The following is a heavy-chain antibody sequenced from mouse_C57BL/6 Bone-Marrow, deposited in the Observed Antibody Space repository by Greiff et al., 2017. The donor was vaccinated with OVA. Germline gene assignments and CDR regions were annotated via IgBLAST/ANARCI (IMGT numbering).Heavy chain of an antibody. CDR3: ARQLRRRDY. CDR2: LNSDGGST. Sequence: EVQRVESGGGLVQPGESLKLSCESNEYSFPSHDMSWVRQPPEKRLELVATLNSDGGSTYYPDTLERRFILSRDNTKKTLYLQMSSLRSEDTSLYYCARQLRRRDYWGQGTTLTVSS. J-gene: IGHJ2*01. V-gene: IGHV5-2*01. CDR1: EYSFPSHD.